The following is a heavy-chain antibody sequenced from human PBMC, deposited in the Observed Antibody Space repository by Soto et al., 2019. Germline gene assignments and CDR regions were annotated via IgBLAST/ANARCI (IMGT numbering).Heavy chain of an antibody. CDR2: ISSTSFYI. J-gene: IGHJ4*02. CDR3: ARGSGSQHTILDW. Sequence: GGSLRLSCAASGFSFSRYTVSWLRQAPGKGLEWISSISSTSFYIYYSDSVKGRFTVSRDNSKNLLFLQMVSLRAEDTAVYFCARGSGSQHTILDWRGKGRQVTDSS. CDR1: GFSFSRYT. D-gene: IGHD1-26*01. V-gene: IGHV3-21*06.